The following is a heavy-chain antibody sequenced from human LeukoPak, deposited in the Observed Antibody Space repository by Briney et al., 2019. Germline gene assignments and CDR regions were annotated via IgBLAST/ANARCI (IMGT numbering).Heavy chain of an antibody. CDR2: MYYSGST. CDR1: GGSISSSSYY. J-gene: IGHJ5*02. D-gene: IGHD3-10*01. Sequence: SSETLSLTCTVSGGSISSSSYYWGWIRQPPGKGLEWIGSMYYSGSTHYSPSLKSRVIISVDTSKNQFSLKLSSVTAADTAVYFCARGGYYGSGNDFRFDPWGQGTLVTVSS. V-gene: IGHV4-39*07. CDR3: ARGGYYGSGNDFRFDP.